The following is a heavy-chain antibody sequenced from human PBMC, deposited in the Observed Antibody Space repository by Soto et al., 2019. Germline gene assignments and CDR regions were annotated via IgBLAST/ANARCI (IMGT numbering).Heavy chain of an antibody. D-gene: IGHD3-10*01. CDR3: ARGVHDYGSGSYRDGMDV. CDR1: GGTFSRYA. J-gene: IGHJ6*02. CDR2: IIPSFGAA. Sequence: QVQLVQSGAEVRKPGSSVKVSCKASGGTFSRYAISWVRQAPGQGLEWMGGIIPSFGAANYAQNFQGRVTITADESTTTAYMELSSLRSEDTAVYYCARGVHDYGSGSYRDGMDVWGQGTTVTVFS. V-gene: IGHV1-69*01.